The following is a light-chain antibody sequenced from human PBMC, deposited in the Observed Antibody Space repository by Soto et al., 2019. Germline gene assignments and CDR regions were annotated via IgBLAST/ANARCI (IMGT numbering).Light chain of an antibody. J-gene: IGKJ1*01. CDR2: TAS. CDR3: QQYNSYSPT. Sequence: DIQMTPSPSSLSESAGDRVTITCRASQGISTYLNWYQQKPGKAPKLLIYTASSLQSGVPSRFSGSGSETDFTLTISSLQPDDFATYYCQQYNSYSPTFGQGTKVDIK. V-gene: IGKV1-39*01. CDR1: QGISTY.